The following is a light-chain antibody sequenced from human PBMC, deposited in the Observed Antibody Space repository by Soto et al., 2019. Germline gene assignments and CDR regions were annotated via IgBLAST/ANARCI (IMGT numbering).Light chain of an antibody. CDR3: QQYNNWPPRT. Sequence: EIVMTQSPATLSVSPGERATLSCRASHSVSSNLAWYQQKPGQAPRLLIYGASTRASGIPARFSGSGSGTEFTLTISSLQSEDFAVYYCQQYNNWPPRTFGGGTKVESK. CDR1: HSVSSN. V-gene: IGKV3-15*01. CDR2: GAS. J-gene: IGKJ4*01.